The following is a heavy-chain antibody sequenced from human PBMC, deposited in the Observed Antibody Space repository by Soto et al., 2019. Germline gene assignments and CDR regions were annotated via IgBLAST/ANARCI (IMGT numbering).Heavy chain of an antibody. CDR3: TIVLVPAAMKANYYYGMDV. Sequence: PGGSLRLSCAASGFTFSSYWMHWVRQAPGKGLVWVSRINSDGSSTSYADSVKGRFTISRDNAENTLYLQMNSLRAEDTAVYYCTIVLVPAAMKANYYYGMDVWGQGTTVTVSS. CDR2: INSDGSST. CDR1: GFTFSSYW. V-gene: IGHV3-74*01. D-gene: IGHD2-2*01. J-gene: IGHJ6*02.